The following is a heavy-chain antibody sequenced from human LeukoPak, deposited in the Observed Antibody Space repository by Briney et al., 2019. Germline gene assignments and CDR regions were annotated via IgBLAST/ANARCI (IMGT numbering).Heavy chain of an antibody. V-gene: IGHV4-59*08. Sequence: KPSETLSLTCTVSGGSISSYYWSWIRQPPGKGLEWIGYIYYSGSTNYNPSLKSRVTISVDTSKNQFSLKLSSVTAADTAVYYCARHRFAAMVDYYYYYMDVWGKGTTVTVSS. CDR1: GGSISSYY. J-gene: IGHJ6*03. CDR2: IYYSGST. CDR3: ARHRFAAMVDYYYYYMDV. D-gene: IGHD5-18*01.